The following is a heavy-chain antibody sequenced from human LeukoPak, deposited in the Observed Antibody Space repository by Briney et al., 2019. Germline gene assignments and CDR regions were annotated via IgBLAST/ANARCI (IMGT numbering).Heavy chain of an antibody. J-gene: IGHJ6*03. V-gene: IGHV4-4*07. CDR3: ARVRTMIEYYMDV. CDR2: IYTSGST. CDR1: GGSISSDY. D-gene: IGHD3-22*01. Sequence: PSETLSLTCTVSGGSISSDYWSWIRQPAGKGLEWIGRIYTSGSTNYNPSLKSRVTMSVDTSKNQFSLKLSSVTAADTAVYYCARVRTMIEYYMDVWGKGTTVTVSS.